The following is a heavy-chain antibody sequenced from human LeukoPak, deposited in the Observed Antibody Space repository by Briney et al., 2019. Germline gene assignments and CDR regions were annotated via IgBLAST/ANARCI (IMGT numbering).Heavy chain of an antibody. CDR1: GFTFSSYW. CDR3: ARDRYRLVPYDAFDI. V-gene: IGHV3-7*01. J-gene: IGHJ3*02. CDR2: IKQDGSEK. D-gene: IGHD1-1*01. Sequence: PGGSLRLSCAASGFTFSSYWMSWVRQAPGKGLEWVANIKQDGSEKYYVDSVKGRFTISRDNAKNPLYLQMNSLRAEDTAVYYCARDRYRLVPYDAFDIWGQGTMVTVSS.